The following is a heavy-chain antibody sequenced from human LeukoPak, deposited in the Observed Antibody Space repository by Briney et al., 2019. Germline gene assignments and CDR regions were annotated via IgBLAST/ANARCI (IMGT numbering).Heavy chain of an antibody. CDR1: GGSINSGSYF. CDR2: IYYSGST. D-gene: IGHD7-27*01. J-gene: IGHJ4*02. Sequence: SETLSLTCTVSGGSINSGSYFWGWIRQPPGKGLEWIGSIYYSGSTLYNPSLKSRVTISSDTSRNQFSLKLSSVTAADTAVYYCTRDLGNWDIDYWGQGTLVTVSS. CDR3: TRDLGNWDIDY. V-gene: IGHV4-39*07.